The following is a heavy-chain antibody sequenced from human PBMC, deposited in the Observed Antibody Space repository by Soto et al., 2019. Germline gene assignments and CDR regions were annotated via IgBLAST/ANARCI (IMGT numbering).Heavy chain of an antibody. Sequence: PGGSLRLSCAASGFTFSSYSLNWVRQAPGKGLEWVSSISSSSTYISYADSLRGRFTVSRDNAKTSLFLQINSLRAEDTAFYYVVIAQLPPLYNLGTDGYFDCGRTGT. CDR3: VIAQLPPLYNLGTDGYFDC. CDR2: ISSSSTYI. D-gene: IGHD2-15*01. CDR1: GFTFSSYS. V-gene: IGHV3-21*01. J-gene: IGHJ4*02.